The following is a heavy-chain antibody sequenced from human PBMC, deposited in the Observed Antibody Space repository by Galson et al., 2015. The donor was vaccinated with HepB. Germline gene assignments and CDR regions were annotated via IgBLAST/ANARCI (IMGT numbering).Heavy chain of an antibody. CDR3: AKVWRGQWLVPYFDY. Sequence: SLRLSCAASGFTFSSYAMSWVRQAPGKGLEWVSAISGSGGSTYYADSVKGRFTISRDNSKNTLYLQMNSLRAEDTAVYYCAKVWRGQWLVPYFDYWGQGTLVTVSS. J-gene: IGHJ4*02. CDR2: ISGSGGST. D-gene: IGHD6-19*01. V-gene: IGHV3-23*01. CDR1: GFTFSSYA.